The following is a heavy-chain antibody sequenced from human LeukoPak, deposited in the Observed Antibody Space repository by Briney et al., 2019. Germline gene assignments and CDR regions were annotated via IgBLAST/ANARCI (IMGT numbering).Heavy chain of an antibody. D-gene: IGHD1-26*01. Sequence: PGGSLRLSCAASGFSFSNSAMHWVRQAPGRGLEWVAVISYDGTNKDSADSVKGRFTISRDNSKNTLYLQMNTLRTEDTALYYCARDMAYSGSYGSLDYWGQGTLVTVSS. V-gene: IGHV3-30-3*01. CDR2: ISYDGTNK. CDR3: ARDMAYSGSYGSLDY. J-gene: IGHJ4*02. CDR1: GFSFSNSA.